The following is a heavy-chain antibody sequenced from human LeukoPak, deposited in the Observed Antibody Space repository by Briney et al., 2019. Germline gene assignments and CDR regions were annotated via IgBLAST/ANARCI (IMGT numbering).Heavy chain of an antibody. V-gene: IGHV4-39*07. CDR3: ARDQERSWMDV. CDR2: IYYSGST. CDR1: GGSISSSSYY. Sequence: SETLSLTCTVSGGSISSSSYYWGWIRQPPGKGLEWIGSIYYSGSTYYNPSLKSRVTISVDTSKNQFSLKLSSVTAADTAVYYCARDQERSWMDVWGKGTTVTVSS. J-gene: IGHJ6*04. D-gene: IGHD6-13*01.